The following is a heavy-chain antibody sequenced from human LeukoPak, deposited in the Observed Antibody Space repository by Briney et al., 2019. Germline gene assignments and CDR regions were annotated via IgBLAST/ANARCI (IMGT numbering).Heavy chain of an antibody. CDR3: ARGPGHHYYYGMDV. CDR2: IIPIFGTA. J-gene: IGHJ6*02. Sequence: APVKVSCKASGGTFSSYAISWVRQAPGQGLEWMGGIIPIFGTANYAQKFQGRVTITADESTSTAYMELSSLRSEDTAVYYCARGPGHHYYYGMDVWGQGTTVTVSS. V-gene: IGHV1-69*01. CDR1: GGTFSSYA.